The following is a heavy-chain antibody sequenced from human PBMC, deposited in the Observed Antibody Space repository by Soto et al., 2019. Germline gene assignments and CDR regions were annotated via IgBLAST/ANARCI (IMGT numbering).Heavy chain of an antibody. V-gene: IGHV3-23*01. D-gene: IGHD1-26*01. CDR2: ISGSGSST. CDR3: TKGTGSGSYTPEY. J-gene: IGHJ4*02. CDR1: GFTFSSYA. Sequence: EVQLLESGGGLVQLGGSLRLSCAASGFTFSSYAMSWVRQAPGRGLEWVSGISGSGSSTFHADSVKGRFTISRDNSKNTLYLQMNSLRAEDTALYYCTKGTGSGSYTPEYWGQGTLVTVSS.